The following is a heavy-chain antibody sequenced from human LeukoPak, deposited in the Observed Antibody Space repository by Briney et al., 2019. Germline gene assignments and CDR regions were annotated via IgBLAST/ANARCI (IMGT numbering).Heavy chain of an antibody. Sequence: ASVKVSCKASGFTFTSSAMQWVRQARGQRLEWIGWTVVGSGNTNYAQKFQERVTITRDMSTSTAYMELSSLRSEDTAVYYCAFHTSSGWSSFDPWGQGTLVTVSS. J-gene: IGHJ5*02. D-gene: IGHD6-19*01. CDR1: GFTFTSSA. CDR3: AFHTSSGWSSFDP. V-gene: IGHV1-58*02. CDR2: TVVGSGNT.